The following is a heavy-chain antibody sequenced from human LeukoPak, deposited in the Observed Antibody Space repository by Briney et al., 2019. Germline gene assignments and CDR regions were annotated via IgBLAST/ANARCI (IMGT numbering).Heavy chain of an antibody. CDR1: GYSISSGYY. Sequence: SETLSLTCAVSGYSISSGYYWGWIRQPPGKGLEWIGYVFYTGLTNYNPSLESRVTISVDTSKNQFSLKLSSLTAADTAVYFCARDTSSLWYFDLWGRGTLVTVSS. CDR3: ARDTSSLWYFDL. D-gene: IGHD3-16*01. CDR2: VFYTGLT. J-gene: IGHJ2*01. V-gene: IGHV4-61*01.